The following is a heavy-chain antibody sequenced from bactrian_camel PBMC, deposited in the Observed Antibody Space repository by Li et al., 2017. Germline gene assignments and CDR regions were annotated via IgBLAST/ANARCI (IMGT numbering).Heavy chain of an antibody. Sequence: DVQLVESGGGLVQAGGSLTLSCTASGLTFSVSDMSWVRQAPGKGLEWVSSIRNFAQNTYYSDSVKGRFTISRDNAKNTLYLQMNGLKTEDTAVYYCATGLLADHGLGLGTQVTVS. V-gene: IGHV3S40*01. CDR2: IRNFAQNT. D-gene: IGHD5*01. CDR1: GLTFSVSD. J-gene: IGHJ4*01.